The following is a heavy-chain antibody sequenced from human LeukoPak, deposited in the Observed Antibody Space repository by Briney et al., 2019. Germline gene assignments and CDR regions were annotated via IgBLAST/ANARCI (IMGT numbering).Heavy chain of an antibody. CDR2: ISGSGGST. CDR1: GFTFSSYA. D-gene: IGHD6-19*01. CDR3: AKDRPYSSGWHPPARFDY. V-gene: IGHV3-23*01. Sequence: GGSLRLSCAASGFTFSSYAMSWVRQAPGKGLEWVSAISGSGGSTYYAHSVKGRFTISRDNSKNTLYLQMNSLRAEDTAVYYCAKDRPYSSGWHPPARFDYWGEGTLTTVSS. J-gene: IGHJ4*02.